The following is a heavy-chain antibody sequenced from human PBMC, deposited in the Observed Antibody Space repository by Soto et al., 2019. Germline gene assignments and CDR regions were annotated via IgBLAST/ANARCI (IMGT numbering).Heavy chain of an antibody. Sequence: QVQLVQSGAEVKKPGSSVKVSCKASGGTFSSYTISWVRQAPGQGLEWMGRIIPILGIANYAQKFQGRVTITADKSTGTAYMELSSLGSEDTAGYYCARDKITVVRGVMVYWGQGTLVTVSS. J-gene: IGHJ4*02. V-gene: IGHV1-69*08. D-gene: IGHD3-10*01. CDR1: GGTFSSYT. CDR3: ARDKITVVRGVMVY. CDR2: IIPILGIA.